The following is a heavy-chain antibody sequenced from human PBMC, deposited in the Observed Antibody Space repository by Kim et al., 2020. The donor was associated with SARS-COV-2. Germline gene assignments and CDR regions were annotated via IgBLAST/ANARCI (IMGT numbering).Heavy chain of an antibody. D-gene: IGHD5-12*01. Sequence: VKGRFTISRDNSKNTLYLQRNSLRAEDTAVYYCARSRGYSGYAPRDYFDYWGQGTLVTVSS. V-gene: IGHV3-30*01. CDR3: ARSRGYSGYAPRDYFDY. J-gene: IGHJ4*02.